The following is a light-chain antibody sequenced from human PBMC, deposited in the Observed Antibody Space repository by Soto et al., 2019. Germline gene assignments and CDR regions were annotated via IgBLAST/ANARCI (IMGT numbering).Light chain of an antibody. J-gene: IGKJ4*01. CDR2: RAS. CDR3: QQYNNWPPLT. CDR1: QSVTTN. Sequence: EAVMTQFPVTLSVSPGERATLSCRASQSVTTNLAWYQQKPGQAPRLLIYRASTRAAGIPDRFSGSGSGTDFTLTISSLQSEDFAVYYCQQYNNWPPLTFGGGTKVEIK. V-gene: IGKV3-15*01.